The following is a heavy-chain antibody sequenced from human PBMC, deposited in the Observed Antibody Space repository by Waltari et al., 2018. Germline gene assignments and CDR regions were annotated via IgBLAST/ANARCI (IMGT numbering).Heavy chain of an antibody. V-gene: IGHV4-34*01. Sequence: QVQLQQWGAGLLKPSETLSLTCAVYGGSFSGYYWSWIRQPPGKGLGWIGEINHSGSTNYNPSLKSRVTISVDTSKNQFSLKLSSVTAADTAVYYCARLSYSSSSPLFDYWGQGTLVTVSS. CDR3: ARLSYSSSSPLFDY. J-gene: IGHJ4*02. CDR2: INHSGST. CDR1: GGSFSGYY. D-gene: IGHD6-6*01.